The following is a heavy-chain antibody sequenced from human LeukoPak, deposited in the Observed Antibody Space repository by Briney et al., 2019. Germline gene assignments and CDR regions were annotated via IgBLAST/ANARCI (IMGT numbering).Heavy chain of an antibody. V-gene: IGHV1-69*13. CDR2: IIPIFGTA. Sequence: SVKVSCKASGYTFTSYAISWVRQAPGQGLEWMGGIIPIFGTANYAQKFQGRVTITADESTSTAYMELSSLRSEDTAVYYCARNYITMVRGVAYYYGMDVWGQGTTVTVSS. J-gene: IGHJ6*02. D-gene: IGHD3-10*01. CDR3: ARNYITMVRGVAYYYGMDV. CDR1: GYTFTSYA.